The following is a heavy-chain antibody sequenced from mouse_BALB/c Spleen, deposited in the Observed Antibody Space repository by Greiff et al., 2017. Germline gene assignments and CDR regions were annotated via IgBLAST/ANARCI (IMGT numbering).Heavy chain of an antibody. Sequence: DVHLVESGGDLVKPGGSLKLSCAASGFTFSSYGMSWVRQTPDKRLEWVATISSGGSYTYYPDSVKGRFTISRDNAKNTLYLQMSSLKSEDTAMYYCATYDYERYYFDYWGQGTTLTVSS. J-gene: IGHJ2*01. CDR2: ISSGGSYT. D-gene: IGHD2-4*01. V-gene: IGHV5-6*01. CDR1: GFTFSSYG. CDR3: ATYDYERYYFDY.